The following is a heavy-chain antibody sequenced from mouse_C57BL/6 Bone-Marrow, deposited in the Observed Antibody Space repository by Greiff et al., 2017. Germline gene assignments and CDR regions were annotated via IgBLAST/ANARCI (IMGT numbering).Heavy chain of an antibody. Sequence: QVQLQQSGAELVKPGASVKISCKASGYAFSSYWMNWVKQRPGKGLEWIGQIYPGDGDTNNNGKLKGKATLDADKSSNTAYMKLISLTAEDSAVYFCARVYDYKDYWGQGTTLTVSS. V-gene: IGHV1-80*01. CDR1: GYAFSSYW. D-gene: IGHD2-4*01. CDR2: IYPGDGDT. J-gene: IGHJ2*01. CDR3: ARVYDYKDY.